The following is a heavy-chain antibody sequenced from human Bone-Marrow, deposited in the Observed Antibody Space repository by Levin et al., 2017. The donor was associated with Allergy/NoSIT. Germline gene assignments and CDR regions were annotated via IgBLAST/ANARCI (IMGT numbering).Heavy chain of an antibody. CDR1: GFTFRMSD. Sequence: LSLTCAASGFTFRMSDMHWVRQAPGKGLEWVAVISYVGKNRYYAGSVKGRFTISRDNSKNTLYLQMNSLSAEDTAVYYCAKDGWFRDNYFYMDVWGKGTTVTVSS. D-gene: IGHD3-10*01. CDR3: AKDGWFRDNYFYMDV. V-gene: IGHV3-30*18. CDR2: ISYVGKNR. J-gene: IGHJ6*03.